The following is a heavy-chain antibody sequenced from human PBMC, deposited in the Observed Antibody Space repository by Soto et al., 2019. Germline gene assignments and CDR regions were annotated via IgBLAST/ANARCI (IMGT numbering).Heavy chain of an antibody. CDR2: ISYDGSDK. D-gene: IGHD3-3*01. J-gene: IGHJ6*02. Sequence: GGSLRLSCAASGFTFSSYAMHWVRQAPGKGLEWVALISYDGSDKDYADSVKGRFTISRDNSRNTLFLQMNSLRAEDTAVYYCARTSKILRSPVDVWGQGTTVTVSS. V-gene: IGHV3-30-3*01. CDR3: ARTSKILRSPVDV. CDR1: GFTFSSYA.